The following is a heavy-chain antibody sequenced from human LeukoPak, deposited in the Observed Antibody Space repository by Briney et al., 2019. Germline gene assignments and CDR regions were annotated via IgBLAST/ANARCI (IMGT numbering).Heavy chain of an antibody. V-gene: IGHV1-2*02. D-gene: IGHD4-17*01. CDR3: ARDLHDYGDYYYYYYMDV. Sequence: GASVKVSCKASGYTFTGYYMHWVRQAPGQGLVWMGWINPNSGGTNYAQKFQGRVTMTRDTSISTAYMELSRLRSDDTAVYYCARDLHDYGDYYYYYYMDVWGKGTTVTISS. CDR2: INPNSGGT. J-gene: IGHJ6*03. CDR1: GYTFTGYY.